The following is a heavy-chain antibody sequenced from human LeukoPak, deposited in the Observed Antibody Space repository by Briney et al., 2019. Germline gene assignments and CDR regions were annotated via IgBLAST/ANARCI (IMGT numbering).Heavy chain of an antibody. D-gene: IGHD3-22*01. V-gene: IGHV1-69*13. CDR3: GRVGECYDYSGYFDY. CDR2: IIPIFGTA. CDR1: GGTFSSYD. Sequence: SVKVSCKASGGTFSSYDISWVRQAPGQGLEWMGGIIPIFGTANYALKFQGRVTITADESTSTAYMELSSLRSEDTAVDYCGRVGECYDYSGYFDYWGQGTLVTVSS. J-gene: IGHJ4*02.